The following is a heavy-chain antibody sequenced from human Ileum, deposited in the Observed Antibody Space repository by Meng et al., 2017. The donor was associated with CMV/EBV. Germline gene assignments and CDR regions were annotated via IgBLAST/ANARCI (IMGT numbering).Heavy chain of an antibody. Sequence: LVQSGDEVKKPGDSVTVACRASGYTFTKCGVTWVRQAPGQGLEWMGWISGYTGNTQYSEKIQGRVTMTADTSTATAYMELTSLRSDDTAVYYCARDKSDLGREGFYYWGQGTLVTVSS. J-gene: IGHJ4*02. CDR2: ISGYTGNT. CDR3: ARDKSDLGREGFYY. CDR1: GYTFTKCG. D-gene: IGHD3-10*01. V-gene: IGHV1-18*01.